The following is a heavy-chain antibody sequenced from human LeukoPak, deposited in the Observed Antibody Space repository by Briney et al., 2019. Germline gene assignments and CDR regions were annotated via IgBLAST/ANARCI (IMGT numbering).Heavy chain of an antibody. Sequence: GGSLRLSCAASGFTFDDYAMHWVRQAPGKGLEWVSGISWNSGSIGYADSVKGRFTISRDNAKDSLYLQMNSLRAEDTAVYYCAGSSGYYYFDYWGQGTLVTVSS. CDR1: GFTFDDYA. V-gene: IGHV3-9*01. J-gene: IGHJ4*02. CDR2: ISWNSGSI. D-gene: IGHD3-22*01. CDR3: AGSSGYYYFDY.